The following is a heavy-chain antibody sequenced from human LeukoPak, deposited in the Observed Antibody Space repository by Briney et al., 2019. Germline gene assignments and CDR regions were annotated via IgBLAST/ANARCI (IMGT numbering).Heavy chain of an antibody. CDR3: ARHRHYSAGYFQH. CDR1: GGSISSSGFY. D-gene: IGHD5-18*01. V-gene: IGHV4-39*01. CDR2: IYYSGST. J-gene: IGHJ1*01. Sequence: SETLSLTCTVSGGSISSSGFYWGWIRQPPGKGLEWIGSIYYSGSTYYNPSLKSRVTISVDTSKNQFSLKLSSVTAADTAVYYCARHRHYSAGYFQHWGQGTLVTVSS.